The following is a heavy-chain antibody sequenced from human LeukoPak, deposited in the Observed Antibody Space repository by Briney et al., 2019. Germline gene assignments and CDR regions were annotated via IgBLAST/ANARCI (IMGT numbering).Heavy chain of an antibody. V-gene: IGHV1-69*04. CDR3: AGGNTYYYDSSGWNYYGMDV. Sequence: ASVKVSCKASGGTFSSYAVSWVRQAPGQGLEWMGRIIPIFGIANYAQKFQGRVTITADKSTSTAYIELSSLRSEDTAVYYCAGGNTYYYDSSGWNYYGMDVWGQGTTVTVSS. CDR2: IIPIFGIA. J-gene: IGHJ6*02. D-gene: IGHD3-22*01. CDR1: GGTFSSYA.